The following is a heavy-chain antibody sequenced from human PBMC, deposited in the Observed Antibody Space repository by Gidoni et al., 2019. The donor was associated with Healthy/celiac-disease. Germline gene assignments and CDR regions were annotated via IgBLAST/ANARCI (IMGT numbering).Heavy chain of an antibody. J-gene: IGHJ4*02. D-gene: IGHD3-10*01. CDR1: GGSFSGYY. Sequence: QVQLQQWGAGLLKPSETLSLTCAVSGGSFSGYYWSWIRQPPGKGLEWIGEINHSGSTNYNPSLKSRVTISVDTSKNQFSLKLSSVTAADTAVYYCARRLYYYGSGSYYGYWGQGTLVTVSS. V-gene: IGHV4-34*01. CDR3: ARRLYYYGSGSYYGY. CDR2: INHSGST.